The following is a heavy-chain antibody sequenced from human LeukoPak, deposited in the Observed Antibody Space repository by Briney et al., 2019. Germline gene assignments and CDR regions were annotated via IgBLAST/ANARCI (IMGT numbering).Heavy chain of an antibody. V-gene: IGHV4-39*01. J-gene: IGHJ4*02. CDR2: IYYSGST. Sequence: SETLSLTCTVSGGSISSSSYYWGWIRQPPGKGLEWIGSIYYSGSTYYNPSLKSRVTISVDTSKNQFSLKLSSVTAADTAAYYCARHDRGSRNFDYWGQGTLVTVSS. CDR1: GGSISSSSYY. D-gene: IGHD3-22*01. CDR3: ARHDRGSRNFDY.